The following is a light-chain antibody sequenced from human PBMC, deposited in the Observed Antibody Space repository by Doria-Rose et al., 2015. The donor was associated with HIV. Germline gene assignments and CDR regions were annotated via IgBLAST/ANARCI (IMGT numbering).Light chain of an antibody. Sequence: EIALTQPPLSLSVTPGQPASISCRSSQSLVNSDGKTYLYWYLQKPGQSPQLLIYEVSNRFSGVPDRLSGSGSGTDFTLKISRVEPEDFGVYYCMQTILLPFTFGPGTTVDIK. CDR1: QSLVNSDGKTY. J-gene: IGKJ3*01. CDR3: MQTILLPFT. V-gene: IGKV2D-29*02. CDR2: EVS.